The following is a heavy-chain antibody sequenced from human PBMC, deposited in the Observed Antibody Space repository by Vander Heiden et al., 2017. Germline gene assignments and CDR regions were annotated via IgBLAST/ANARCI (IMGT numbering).Heavy chain of an antibody. Sequence: QMQLVQSGPEVKKPGKSVKVSCKASGFPFTSSAIQWVRQARGHRLEWIGWIVVGSGNTNYAQKFQERLTITRDMSTSTAYMELSSLRSEDTAVYYCAAGGYCGGDCYYYYYGMDVWGQGTTVTVSS. CDR3: AAGGYCGGDCYYYYYGMDV. J-gene: IGHJ6*02. D-gene: IGHD2-21*02. CDR2: IVVGSGNT. CDR1: GFPFTSSA. V-gene: IGHV1-58*02.